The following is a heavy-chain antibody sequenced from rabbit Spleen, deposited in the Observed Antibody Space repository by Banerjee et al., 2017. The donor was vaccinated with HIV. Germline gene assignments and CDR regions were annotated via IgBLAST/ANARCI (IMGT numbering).Heavy chain of an antibody. CDR2: IYTANSKT. CDR3: ARDAGSGDYIDGYFNL. V-gene: IGHV1S40*01. Sequence: QSLEESGGDLVKPGASLTLTCTASGFSFSNKAVMCWVRQAPGKGLEWIACIYTANSKTYYANWAKGRFTISKTSSTTVTLQMTSLTVADTATYFCARDAGSGDYIDGYFNLWGQGTLVTVS. J-gene: IGHJ4*01. D-gene: IGHD8-1*01. CDR1: GFSFSNKAV.